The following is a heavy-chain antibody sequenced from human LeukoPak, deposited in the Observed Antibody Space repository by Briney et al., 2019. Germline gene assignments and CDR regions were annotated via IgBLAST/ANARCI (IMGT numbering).Heavy chain of an antibody. CDR1: ARSTSSYY. CDR2: IYTSGST. J-gene: IGHJ3*02. CDR3: ASAGTAAAFDI. Sequence: SETLSLTSPVAARSTSSYYWSWIRQPAGSGREWIGRIYTSGSTNYNPTLKSRVTMSVDTSKNQFSLKLSSVTAADTAVYYCASAGTAAAFDIWGQGTMVTVSS. V-gene: IGHV4-4*07. D-gene: IGHD1-1*01.